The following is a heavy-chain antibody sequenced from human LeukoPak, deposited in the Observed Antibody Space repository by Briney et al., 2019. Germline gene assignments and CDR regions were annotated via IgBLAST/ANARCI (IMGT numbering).Heavy chain of an antibody. Sequence: SVKVSCKASGGTFSSYAISWVRQAPGQGLEWMGGIIPIFGTANYAQKFQGRVTITADKSTSTAYMELSSLRSEDTAVYYCARARIAVAGTQPKYYYMDVWGKGTTVTISS. CDR1: GGTFSSYA. CDR2: IIPIFGTA. D-gene: IGHD6-19*01. J-gene: IGHJ6*03. CDR3: ARARIAVAGTQPKYYYMDV. V-gene: IGHV1-69*06.